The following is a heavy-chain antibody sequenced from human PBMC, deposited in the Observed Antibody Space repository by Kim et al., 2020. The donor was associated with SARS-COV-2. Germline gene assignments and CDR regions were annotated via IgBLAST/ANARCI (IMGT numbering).Heavy chain of an antibody. J-gene: IGHJ5*02. Sequence: ASVKVSCKASGYTFTSYGISWVRQAPGQGLEWMGWISAYNGNTNYAQKLQGRVTMTTDTSTSTAYMELRSLRSDDTAVYYCARVPSWGRYGDLNWFDPWGQGTLVTVSS. CDR2: ISAYNGNT. CDR3: ARVPSWGRYGDLNWFDP. V-gene: IGHV1-18*01. CDR1: GYTFTSYG. D-gene: IGHD4-17*01.